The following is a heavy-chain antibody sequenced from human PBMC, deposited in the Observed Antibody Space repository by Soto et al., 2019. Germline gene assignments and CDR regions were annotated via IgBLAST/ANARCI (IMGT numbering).Heavy chain of an antibody. V-gene: IGHV3-7*01. CDR2: INQDGSEI. Sequence: EVQLVESGGGLVQPGGSLRLSCVVSGLAFSSYWMRWVRQAPGKGLEWVANINQDGSEIYYVDSVKGRFTISRDNAKNSLCLQITSQRAEGTAVSYFSRPAREFKSPGFANWGQGTLVTVSS. J-gene: IGHJ4*02. CDR1: GLAFSSYW. D-gene: IGHD6-6*01. CDR3: SRPAREFKSPGFAN.